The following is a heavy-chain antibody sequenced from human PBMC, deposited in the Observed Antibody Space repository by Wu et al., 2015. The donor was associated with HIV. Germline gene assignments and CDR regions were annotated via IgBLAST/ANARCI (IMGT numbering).Heavy chain of an antibody. CDR1: GATFTSYA. V-gene: IGHV1-69*13. CDR3: AGGGGRTSMDPFDF. J-gene: IGHJ4*02. Sequence: QVQLLQSGAEVKNPGSXVRVSCKASGATFTSYALSWVRQAPGQGLEWMGRLIPMYGTANYAQKFQGRVTITADESTSTAYMDVSSLRSDDTAVYYCAGGGGRTSMDPFDFWGQGTLVTVSS. D-gene: IGHD5-18*01. CDR2: LIPMYGTA.